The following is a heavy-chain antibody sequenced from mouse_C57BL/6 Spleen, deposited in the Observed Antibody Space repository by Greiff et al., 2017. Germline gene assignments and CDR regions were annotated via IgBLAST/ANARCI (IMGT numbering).Heavy chain of an antibody. CDR1: GYAFSSSW. Sequence: QVQLKESGPELVKPGASVKISCKASGYAFSSSWMNWVKQRPGKGLEWIGRIYPGDGDTNYNGKLKGKATLTADNSSSTSYMQLSSLTSDDSAVYFCARRSYGSSYFDYWGQGTTLTVSS. CDR2: IYPGDGDT. D-gene: IGHD1-1*01. J-gene: IGHJ2*01. CDR3: ARRSYGSSYFDY. V-gene: IGHV1-82*01.